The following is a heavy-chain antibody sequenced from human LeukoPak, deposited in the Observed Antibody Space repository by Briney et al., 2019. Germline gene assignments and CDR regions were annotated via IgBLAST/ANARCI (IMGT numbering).Heavy chain of an antibody. D-gene: IGHD3-22*01. CDR3: ARADCDSSAYYYNFDY. J-gene: IGHJ4*02. CDR1: GGSISGYY. Sequence: SETLSLTCTVSGGSISGYYWSWIRQPPGKGLEWIGYIYYRGSTNYNPSLKSRVTISVDTSKNQFSLKLSSVTAADTAVYYCARADCDSSAYYYNFDYWGQGTLVTVSS. V-gene: IGHV4-59*01. CDR2: IYYRGST.